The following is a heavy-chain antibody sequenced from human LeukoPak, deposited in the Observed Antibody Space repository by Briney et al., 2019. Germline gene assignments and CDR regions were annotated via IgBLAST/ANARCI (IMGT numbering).Heavy chain of an antibody. CDR3: ARETCSGGSCYFDY. Sequence: PGGSLRLSCAASGFIFSSYSMNWVRQAPGKGLEWVSSISGDSGYIYYADSVKGRFTISRDNAKNSLSLQMNSLRAEDTAVYYCARETCSGGSCYFDYWGQGTLVTVSS. V-gene: IGHV3-21*01. D-gene: IGHD2-15*01. J-gene: IGHJ4*02. CDR1: GFIFSSYS. CDR2: ISGDSGYI.